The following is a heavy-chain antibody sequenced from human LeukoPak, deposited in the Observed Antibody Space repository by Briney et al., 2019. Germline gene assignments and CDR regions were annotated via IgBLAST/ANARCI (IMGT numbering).Heavy chain of an antibody. D-gene: IGHD3-16*01. V-gene: IGHV4-30-4*08. CDR3: ARDGGVGYYYYYMDV. CDR2: IYYSGST. CDR1: GGSISSGDYY. Sequence: PSETLSLTCTVSGGSISSGDYYWSWIRQPPGKGLEWIGYIYYSGSTYYNPSLKSRVTISVDTSKNQFSLKLSSVTAADTAVYYCARDGGVGYYYYYMDVWGKGTTVTVSS. J-gene: IGHJ6*03.